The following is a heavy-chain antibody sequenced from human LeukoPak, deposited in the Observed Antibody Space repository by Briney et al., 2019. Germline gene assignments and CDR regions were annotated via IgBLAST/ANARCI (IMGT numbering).Heavy chain of an antibody. V-gene: IGHV3-64D*06. D-gene: IGHD6-19*01. Sequence: PGGSLRLSCSASGFTFSRCAMHWVRQAPGKGLEYVSAISSNGGSTYYADSVKGRFTISRDNSKNTLYLQMSSLRAEDTAVYYCVKDIEAVAGTWWFDPWGQGTLVTVSS. CDR1: GFTFSRCA. CDR3: VKDIEAVAGTWWFDP. CDR2: ISSNGGST. J-gene: IGHJ5*02.